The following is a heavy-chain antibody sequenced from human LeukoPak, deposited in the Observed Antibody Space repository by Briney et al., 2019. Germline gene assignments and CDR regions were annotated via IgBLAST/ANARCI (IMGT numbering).Heavy chain of an antibody. CDR1: GFTFSSYA. V-gene: IGHV3-23*01. D-gene: IGHD4-11*01. J-gene: IGHJ4*02. CDR2: ISASGGST. Sequence: GGSLRLSCAASGFTFSSYAMSWVRQAPGKGLEWVSGISASGGSTYYADSVKGRFTISRDNSKNTLYLQMNSLRAEDTALYYCARGPPLTKRGYFDYWGQGALVTVSS. CDR3: ARGPPLTKRGYFDY.